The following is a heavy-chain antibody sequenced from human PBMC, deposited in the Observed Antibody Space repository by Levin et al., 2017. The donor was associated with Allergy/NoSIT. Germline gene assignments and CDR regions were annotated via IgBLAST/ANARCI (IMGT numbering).Heavy chain of an antibody. CDR3: ARDGGGYYDYVWGSYRYTNNWFDP. CDR1: GGSISSYY. Sequence: SQTFSLTCTVSGGSISSYYWSWIRQPAGKGLEWIGRIYTSGSTNYNPSLKSRVTMSVDTSKNQFSLKLSSVTAADTAVYYCARDGGGYYDYVWGSYRYTNNWFDPWGQGTLVTVSS. CDR2: IYTSGST. J-gene: IGHJ5*02. D-gene: IGHD3-16*02. V-gene: IGHV4-4*07.